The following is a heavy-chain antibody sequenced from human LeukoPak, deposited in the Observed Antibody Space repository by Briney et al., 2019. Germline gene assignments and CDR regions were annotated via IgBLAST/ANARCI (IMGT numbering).Heavy chain of an antibody. D-gene: IGHD5-18*01. CDR2: ISSNSENR. V-gene: IGHV3-9*01. Sequence: GGSLRLSCVASGFTFDDYAMHWVRQAPGKGLEWVSGISSNSENRGYADSVKGRFTISRDDAKNSLYLQMNSLRAEDTAMYYCARRATTERGHSYGLDFWGQGTLVTVSS. CDR1: GFTFDDYA. CDR3: ARRATTERGHSYGLDF. J-gene: IGHJ4*02.